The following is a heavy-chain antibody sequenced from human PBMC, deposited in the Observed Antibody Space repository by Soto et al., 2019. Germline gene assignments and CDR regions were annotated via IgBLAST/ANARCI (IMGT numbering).Heavy chain of an antibody. CDR1: GGSISSGDYY. V-gene: IGHV4-30-4*01. CDR3: ASWITGTTFPPYFDY. D-gene: IGHD1-7*01. Sequence: LSLTCTVSGGSISSGDYYWSWIRQPPGKGLEWIGYIYYSGGTYYNPSLKSRVTISVDTSKNQFSLKLSSVTAADTAVYYCASWITGTTFPPYFDYWGQGTLVTVSS. J-gene: IGHJ4*02. CDR2: IYYSGGT.